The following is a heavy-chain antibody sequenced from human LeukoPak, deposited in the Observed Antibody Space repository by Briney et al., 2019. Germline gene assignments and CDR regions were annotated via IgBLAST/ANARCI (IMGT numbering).Heavy chain of an antibody. CDR1: GGSFSGYY. Sequence: SETLSLTCAVYGGSFSGYYWSWIRQPPGKGLEWIGEINHSGSTNYNPSLKSRVTISVDTSKNQFSLELSSVTAADTAVYYCARDSALGGSSDYWGQGTLVTVSS. CDR3: ARDSALGGSSDY. V-gene: IGHV4-34*01. D-gene: IGHD4-23*01. J-gene: IGHJ4*02. CDR2: INHSGST.